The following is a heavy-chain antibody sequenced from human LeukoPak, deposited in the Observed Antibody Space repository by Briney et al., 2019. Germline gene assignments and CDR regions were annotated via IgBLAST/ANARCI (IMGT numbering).Heavy chain of an antibody. CDR1: GFTFSSYA. CDR2: ISSNGGST. J-gene: IGHJ4*02. Sequence: PGGSLRLSCAASGFTFSSYAMHWVRQAPGEGLEYVSAISSNGGSTYYANSVKGRFTISRDNSKNTLYLQMGSLRAEDMAVYYCARVGDWNYPTPYFDYWGQGTLVTVSS. CDR3: ARVGDWNYPTPYFDY. D-gene: IGHD1-7*01. V-gene: IGHV3-64*01.